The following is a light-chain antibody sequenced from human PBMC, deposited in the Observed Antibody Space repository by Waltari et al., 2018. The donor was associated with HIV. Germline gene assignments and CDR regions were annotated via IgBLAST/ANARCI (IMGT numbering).Light chain of an antibody. CDR2: WAA. CDR3: HQYYFTPPHT. V-gene: IGKV4-1*01. J-gene: IGKJ2*01. CDR1: QSVLYSSNNKNY. Sequence: IVMTQSPDFLVASLGERATINCKTNQSVLYSSNNKNYLAWYQQEPGQPPKLLIYWAATRESRVPDRFSGSWSGTDFTLTISSLQAEDVAVYYCHQYYFTPPHTFGQGTKLEIK.